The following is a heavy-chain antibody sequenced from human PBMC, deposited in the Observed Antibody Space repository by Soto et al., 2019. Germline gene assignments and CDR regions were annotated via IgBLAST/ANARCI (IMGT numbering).Heavy chain of an antibody. Sequence: QITLKESGPTLVKPTQTLTLTCTFSGFSLSTTRVAVGWIRQPPGKALEWLALIYWDDDKRYSPFLNSRLTLTTDTSKHQVVLTMTNMDPVDTATYYCSHIVVAGLGYYFDYWGQGTLVTVSS. CDR3: SHIVVAGLGYYFDY. D-gene: IGHD6-19*01. V-gene: IGHV2-5*02. CDR1: GFSLSTTRVA. CDR2: IYWDDDK. J-gene: IGHJ4*02.